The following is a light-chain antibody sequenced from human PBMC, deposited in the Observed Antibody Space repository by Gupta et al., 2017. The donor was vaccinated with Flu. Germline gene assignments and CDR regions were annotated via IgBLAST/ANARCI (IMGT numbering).Light chain of an antibody. Sequence: PSFLSASVGDRVTITCRASQGISDYLAWYQQKPGKAPNLLIYVASTLQSGVPSRFSDSVSGTEFTLTISSLQPEDFATYYCQQVNSYPHTFGQGTKLEIK. CDR2: VAS. J-gene: IGKJ2*01. V-gene: IGKV1-9*01. CDR3: QQVNSYPHT. CDR1: QGISDY.